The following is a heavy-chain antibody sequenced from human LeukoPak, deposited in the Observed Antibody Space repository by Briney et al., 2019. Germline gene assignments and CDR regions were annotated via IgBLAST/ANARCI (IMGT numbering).Heavy chain of an antibody. D-gene: IGHD4-17*01. CDR1: GFTFSSYA. Sequence: HPGGSLRLSCAASGFTFSSYAMSWVRQAPGKGLEWVSAISGSGGSTYYADSVKGRFTISRDNSKNTLYLQMNSLRAEDTAVYYCAKDHRGTVTSNWFDPWGQGTLVTVSS. CDR2: ISGSGGST. J-gene: IGHJ5*02. CDR3: AKDHRGTVTSNWFDP. V-gene: IGHV3-23*01.